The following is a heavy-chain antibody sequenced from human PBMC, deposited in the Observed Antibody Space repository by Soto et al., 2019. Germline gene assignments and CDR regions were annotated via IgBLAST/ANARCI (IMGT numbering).Heavy chain of an antibody. CDR1: GFSLTTSGVG. V-gene: IGHV2-5*02. Sequence: QITLKESGPTVVKPTETLTLTCTFSGFSLTTSGVGVGWVRQSPGKAPEWLALIYWDDDKRYSTSLKSRLTITKATSKIQVVLTLANVDPADTATYYCAHRVLRTVFGLVTTTAIYFDFWGQGTPVVVSS. CDR3: AHRVLRTVFGLVTTTAIYFDF. D-gene: IGHD3-3*01. J-gene: IGHJ4*02. CDR2: IYWDDDK.